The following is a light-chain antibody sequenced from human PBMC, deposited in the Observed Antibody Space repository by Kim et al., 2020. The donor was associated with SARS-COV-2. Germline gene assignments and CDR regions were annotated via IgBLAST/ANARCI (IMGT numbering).Light chain of an antibody. Sequence: SVNIACPGTRSDVGGYNYVYWYQQHPGKAPKLMIYDVSKRPSGVSNRFSGSKSGNTASLTISGLQAEDEADYYCSSYTSSSTNVVFGGGTQLTVL. V-gene: IGLV2-14*04. CDR2: DVS. J-gene: IGLJ2*01. CDR1: RSDVGGYNY. CDR3: SSYTSSSTNVV.